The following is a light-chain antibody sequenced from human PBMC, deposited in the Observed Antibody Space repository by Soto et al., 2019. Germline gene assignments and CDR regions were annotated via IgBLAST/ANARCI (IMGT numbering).Light chain of an antibody. CDR3: QQTSNWPPEIT. CDR2: DSS. J-gene: IGKJ5*01. Sequence: EIVLTQSPASLSLSPGETATVSCRASQSVPRHLAWYQQRPGLAPRLLIYDSSSRATGIPDRFSGSGSGTDFTLTICSLESEDFAVYYCQQTSNWPPEITFGQGTRLEI. CDR1: QSVPRH. V-gene: IGKV3-11*01.